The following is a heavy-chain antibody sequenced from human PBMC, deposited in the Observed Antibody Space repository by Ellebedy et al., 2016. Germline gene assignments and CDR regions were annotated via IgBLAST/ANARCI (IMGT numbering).Heavy chain of an antibody. Sequence: ASVKVSCXASGYTFTTFSITWVRLVPGQRLEWMGFVNTFSGNTKFAQKFQGRVSMTTDSSTHTAYMDLRSLRSDDTAMYYCAKTSGWGYGENWGQGTLVTVSS. J-gene: IGHJ4*02. V-gene: IGHV1-18*04. CDR2: VNTFSGNT. CDR3: AKTSGWGYGEN. CDR1: GYTFTTFS. D-gene: IGHD3-10*01.